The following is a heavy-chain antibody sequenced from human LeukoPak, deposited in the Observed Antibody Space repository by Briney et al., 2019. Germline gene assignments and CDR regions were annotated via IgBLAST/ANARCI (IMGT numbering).Heavy chain of an antibody. J-gene: IGHJ4*02. D-gene: IGHD1-26*01. CDR1: GFTFSNSW. CDR3: ARDPYTGSYYGFDF. V-gene: IGHV3-74*01. CDR2: INGDGSST. Sequence: GGSLRLSCAASGFTFSNSWMHWVRQAPGKGLVWVSRINGDGSSTSYADSVKGRFTVSRDNAKNTLYLQINSLRAADTAVYYCARDPYTGSYYGFDFWGQGTLVTVSS.